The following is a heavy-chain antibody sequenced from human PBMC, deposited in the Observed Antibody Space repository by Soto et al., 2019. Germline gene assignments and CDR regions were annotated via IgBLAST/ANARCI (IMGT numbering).Heavy chain of an antibody. CDR1: GFTFSSYA. CDR2: ISGSGDST. V-gene: IGHV3-23*01. J-gene: IGHJ4*02. Sequence: EVQLLESGGGLVQPGGSLRLSCAASGFTFSSYAMRWVRQAPGKGLEWVSAISGSGDSTYYADSVKGRFTISRDNSENTLYVQMNSLRDEDTAVYYCARRGSGSYYDYWGQGTLVTVSS. D-gene: IGHD1-26*01. CDR3: ARRGSGSYYDY.